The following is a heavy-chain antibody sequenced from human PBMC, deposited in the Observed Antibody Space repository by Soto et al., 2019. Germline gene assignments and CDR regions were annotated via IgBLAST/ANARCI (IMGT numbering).Heavy chain of an antibody. CDR2: TSANGGST. CDR1: GFTFRSHA. Sequence: EVQLLESGGGLVQPGGSLRLSCAASGFTFRSHAMSWVRQAPGKGLEWVSGTSANGGSTYYTDPVKGRFTISRDNAKNTLYLQMNSLRAEDTAVYYCAKAISTSRTLLDYWGQGTLVTVSS. J-gene: IGHJ4*02. V-gene: IGHV3-23*01. D-gene: IGHD3-9*01. CDR3: AKAISTSRTLLDY.